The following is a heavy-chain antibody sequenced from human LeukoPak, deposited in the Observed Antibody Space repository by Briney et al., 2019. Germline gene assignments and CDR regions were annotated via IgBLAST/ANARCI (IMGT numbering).Heavy chain of an antibody. CDR3: ARGLGPPIAIYGSGSYYDY. D-gene: IGHD3-10*01. J-gene: IGHJ4*02. CDR2: SGST. Sequence: SGSTNYNPSLKSLVTISVDTSKNHFSLKLRSVTAADTAVYYCARGLGPPIAIYGSGSYYDYWGQGTLVTVSS. V-gene: IGHV4-34*01.